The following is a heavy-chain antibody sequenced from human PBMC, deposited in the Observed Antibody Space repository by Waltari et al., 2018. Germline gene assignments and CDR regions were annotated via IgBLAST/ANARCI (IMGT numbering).Heavy chain of an antibody. CDR1: GGSFSGYY. V-gene: IGHV4-34*01. CDR2: INHSGST. J-gene: IGHJ5*02. D-gene: IGHD2-2*02. CDR3: ARLPLGYCSSTSCYTKWFDP. Sequence: QVQLQQWGAGLLKPSETLSLPCAVYGGSFSGYYWSWIRQPPGKGLEWIGEINHSGSTNYNPSLKSRVTISVDTSKNQFSLKLSSVTAADTAVYYCARLPLGYCSSTSCYTKWFDPWGQGTLVTVSS.